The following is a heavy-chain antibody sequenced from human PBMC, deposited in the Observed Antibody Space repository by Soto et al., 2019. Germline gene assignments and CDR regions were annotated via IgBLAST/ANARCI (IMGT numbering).Heavy chain of an antibody. V-gene: IGHV3-13*01. CDR3: AREPPYPSYCSSTSCYGDYFDY. J-gene: IGHJ4*02. CDR2: IGVADDI. CDR1: GFTFSNYD. Sequence: GGSLRLSCAASGFTFSNYDFHWVRQAPGKGLEWVSAIGVADDIYYSGSVKGRFTISRENAKNTLYLQMNSLRVEDTAIYYCAREPPYPSYCSSTSCYGDYFDYWGQGTLVTVSS. D-gene: IGHD2-2*01.